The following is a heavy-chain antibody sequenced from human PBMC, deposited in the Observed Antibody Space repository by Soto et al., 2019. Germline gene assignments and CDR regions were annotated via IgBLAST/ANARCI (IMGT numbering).Heavy chain of an antibody. V-gene: IGHV1-69*13. CDR3: ARARITIFGVGNYYYGMDV. CDR2: IIPIFGTA. D-gene: IGHD3-3*01. J-gene: IGHJ6*02. CDR1: GGTFSSYA. Sequence: SVNVSCKASGGTFSSYAISWVRQAPGQGLEWMGGIIPIFGTANYAQKFQGRVTITADESTSTAYMELSSLRSEDTAVYYCARARITIFGVGNYYYGMDVWGQGTTVTVSS.